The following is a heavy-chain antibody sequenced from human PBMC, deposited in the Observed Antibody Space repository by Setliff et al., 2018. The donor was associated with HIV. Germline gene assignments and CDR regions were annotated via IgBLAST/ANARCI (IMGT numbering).Heavy chain of an antibody. Sequence: SETLSLTCSVSGGSMSRVYWTWIRQPPGKGLEWIGYVSASGTTKYNPSLQSRVTISGDSSKNQFSLRLSSVTAADTAVYYCAKEGSWNDDSGAFNTWGQGTMVTVSS. CDR2: VSASGTT. CDR1: GGSMSRVY. CDR3: AKEGSWNDDSGAFNT. V-gene: IGHV4-4*08. J-gene: IGHJ3*02. D-gene: IGHD1-1*01.